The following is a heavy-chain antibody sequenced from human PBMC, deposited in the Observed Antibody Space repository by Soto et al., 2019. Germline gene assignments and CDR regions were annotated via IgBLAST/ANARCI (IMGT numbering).Heavy chain of an antibody. D-gene: IGHD6-13*01. CDR3: ARERGYSTSSFDP. J-gene: IGHJ5*02. CDR2: IDPSDSYT. Sequence: GSLKISCKGSGYSFTSYWISWVRQMPGKGLEWMGRIDPSDSYTNYSPSFQGHVTISADKSISTAYLQWSSLKASDTAMYYCARERGYSTSSFDPWGQGTLVTVSS. V-gene: IGHV5-10-1*01. CDR1: GYSFTSYW.